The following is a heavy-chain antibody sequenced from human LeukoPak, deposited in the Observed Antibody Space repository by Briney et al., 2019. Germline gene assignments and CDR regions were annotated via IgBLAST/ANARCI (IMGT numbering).Heavy chain of an antibody. CDR3: ARGHEYFDILTGYKNYFDY. Sequence: SETLSLTCTVSGGSISGYYWSWIRQPAGKGLEWIGHIYTSGSTNYNPSLKSRVTVSADTSKSQFSLKLTSVTAADTAVYYCARGHEYFDILTGYKNYFDYWGQGTLVTVSS. D-gene: IGHD3-9*01. CDR2: IYTSGST. V-gene: IGHV4-4*07. CDR1: GGSISGYY. J-gene: IGHJ4*02.